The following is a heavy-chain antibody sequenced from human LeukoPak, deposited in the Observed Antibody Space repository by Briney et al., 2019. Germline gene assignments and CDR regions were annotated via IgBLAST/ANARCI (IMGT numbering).Heavy chain of an antibody. CDR2: ISGSGGYT. Sequence: PGGSLRLSCAASGFTFSTYIMNWVRQTPGKGLEWVSAISGSGGYTFYSDSVKGRFTISRDNSKNTLSLQMNSLRAEDTAVYYCAQDATDFDSSGQTYFDNWGQGTLVTVSS. CDR1: GFTFSTYI. V-gene: IGHV3-23*01. J-gene: IGHJ4*02. CDR3: AQDATDFDSSGQTYFDN. D-gene: IGHD3-22*01.